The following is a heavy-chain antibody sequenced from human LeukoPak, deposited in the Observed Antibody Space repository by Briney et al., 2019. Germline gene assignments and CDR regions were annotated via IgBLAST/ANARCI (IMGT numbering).Heavy chain of an antibody. CDR2: ISYDGSNK. CDR3: ASDMGYTYGHGFDY. D-gene: IGHD5-18*01. J-gene: IGHJ4*02. Sequence: GGSLRLSCAASGFTFSSVGMHWVRQAPGKGREWVAIISYDGSNKYYADSVKGRFTISRDNTKNTLVLQMNSLRAEDTAVYCCASDMGYTYGHGFDYWGQGTLVTVSS. CDR1: GFTFSSVG. V-gene: IGHV3-30*03.